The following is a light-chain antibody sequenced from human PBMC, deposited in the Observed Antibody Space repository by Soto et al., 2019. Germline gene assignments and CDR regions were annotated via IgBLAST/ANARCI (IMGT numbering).Light chain of an antibody. CDR1: QSISNS. Sequence: DIQMTQSPSTLSTSVRDRVTITCRASQSISNSLAWYQQKPGKAPKLLIYKASSLESGVPSRFSGSGSGTEFTLTISSLQPDDFATYYCQQYESYLVTFGQGTKLEIK. J-gene: IGKJ2*01. V-gene: IGKV1-5*03. CDR2: KAS. CDR3: QQYESYLVT.